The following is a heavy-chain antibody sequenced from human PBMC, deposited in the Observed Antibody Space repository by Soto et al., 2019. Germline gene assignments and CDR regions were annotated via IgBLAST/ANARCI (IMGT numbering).Heavy chain of an antibody. J-gene: IGHJ6*03. CDR3: ARVSGATIFYYYYMDV. CDR2: IYPGDSDT. V-gene: IGHV5-51*01. Sequence: GESLKISCKGSGYSFTSYWIGWVRQMPGKGLEWMGIIYPGDSDTRYSPSFQGQVTISADKSISTAYLQWSSLKASDTAMYYCARVSGATIFYYYYMDVWGKGTTVTVSS. CDR1: GYSFTSYW. D-gene: IGHD5-12*01.